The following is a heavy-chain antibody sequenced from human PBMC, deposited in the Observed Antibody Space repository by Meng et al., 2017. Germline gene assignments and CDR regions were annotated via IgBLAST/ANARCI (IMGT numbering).Heavy chain of an antibody. Sequence: PPGRRGKNDWASVKVSCKASGYTFTGYYMHWVRQAPGQGLEWMGRINPNSGGTNYAQKFQGRVTMTRDTSISTAYMELSRLRSDDTAVYYCARDYGSGRIILHFDYWGQGTLVTVSS. CDR2: INPNSGGT. CDR1: GYTFTGYY. CDR3: ARDYGSGRIILHFDY. J-gene: IGHJ4*02. D-gene: IGHD3-10*01. V-gene: IGHV1-2*06.